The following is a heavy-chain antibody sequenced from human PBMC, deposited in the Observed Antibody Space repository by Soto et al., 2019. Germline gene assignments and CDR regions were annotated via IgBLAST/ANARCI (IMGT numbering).Heavy chain of an antibody. Sequence: PGESLKISCKGSGYSFTTYWIGWVRQMPGKGLEWMGIIYPGDSDVRSSPSFQGQVTISADKSITTAYLQWSTLKASDTAMYYCARLEAEKGEGSTWDFENWGQGTKGTVAS. CDR2: IYPGDSDV. CDR1: GYSFTTYW. J-gene: IGHJ4*02. CDR3: ARLEAEKGEGSTWDFEN. D-gene: IGHD2-15*01. V-gene: IGHV5-51*01.